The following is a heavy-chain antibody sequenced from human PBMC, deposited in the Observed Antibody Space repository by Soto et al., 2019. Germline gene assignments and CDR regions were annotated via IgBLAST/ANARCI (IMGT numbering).Heavy chain of an antibody. V-gene: IGHV3-48*02. J-gene: IGHJ4*02. CDR2: ISSSSSTI. Sequence: GGSLRLSCAASGFTFSSYSMNWVRQAPGKGLEWVSYISSSSSTIYYADSVKGRFTISRDNAKNSLYLQMNSLRDEDTAVYYCARDQCSSTSCYEVDYWGQGTLVTVSS. CDR3: ARDQCSSTSCYEVDY. D-gene: IGHD2-2*01. CDR1: GFTFSSYS.